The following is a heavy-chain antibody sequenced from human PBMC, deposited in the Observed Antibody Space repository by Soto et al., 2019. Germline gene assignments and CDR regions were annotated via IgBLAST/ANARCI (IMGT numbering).Heavy chain of an antibody. Sequence: AGSLRLSCAASGFTFGSYEMNWVRQAPGKGLEWVSYISSSGSTIYYADSVKGRFTISRDNAKNSLYLQMNSLRAEDTAVYYCARAPRAYYYDSSGYYYDYYYGMDVWGQGTTVTVSS. V-gene: IGHV3-48*03. D-gene: IGHD3-22*01. J-gene: IGHJ6*02. CDR2: ISSSGSTI. CDR1: GFTFGSYE. CDR3: ARAPRAYYYDSSGYYYDYYYGMDV.